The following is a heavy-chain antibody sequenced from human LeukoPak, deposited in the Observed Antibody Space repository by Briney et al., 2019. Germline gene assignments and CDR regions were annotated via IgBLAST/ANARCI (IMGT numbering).Heavy chain of an antibody. CDR3: ARDRGGSSPYYFDY. V-gene: IGHV3-33*08. CDR2: IWYDATNK. J-gene: IGHJ4*02. D-gene: IGHD2-15*01. CDR1: GFTFSSYG. Sequence: GGSLRLSCAASGFTFSSYGMHWVRQAPGKGLEWVAVIWYDATNKYYADSVKGRFTISRDNSKSTLYLQMNSLRAEDTAVYYCARDRGGSSPYYFDYWGQGTLVTVSS.